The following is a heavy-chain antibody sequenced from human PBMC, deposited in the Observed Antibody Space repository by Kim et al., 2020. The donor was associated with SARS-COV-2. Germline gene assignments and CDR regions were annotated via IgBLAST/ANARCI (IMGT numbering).Heavy chain of an antibody. J-gene: IGHJ4*02. CDR1: GFTFSSYW. Sequence: GGSLRLSCAAPGFTFSSYWMSWVRQAPGKGLEWVANIKQDGSEKYYVDSVKGRFTISRDNAKNSLYLQMNSLRAEDTAVYYCARLGSSSWNFDYWGQGTLVTVSS. CDR3: ARLGSSSWNFDY. D-gene: IGHD6-13*01. CDR2: IKQDGSEK. V-gene: IGHV3-7*01.